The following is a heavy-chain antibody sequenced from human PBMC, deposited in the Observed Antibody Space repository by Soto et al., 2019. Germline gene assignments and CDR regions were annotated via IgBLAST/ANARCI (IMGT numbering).Heavy chain of an antibody. Sequence: ASVKVSCKASGYTFTNYGISWVRQAPGHGLEWMGWINAQNGDTNYAQKFQGRATLTTDTSTTTAYMELRNLRSDDTAVYYCARQRHSYYDFSYPNFDYWGQGALVTVS. CDR3: ARQRHSYYDFSYPNFDY. CDR2: INAQNGDT. J-gene: IGHJ4*02. D-gene: IGHD3-3*01. CDR1: GYTFTNYG. V-gene: IGHV1-18*01.